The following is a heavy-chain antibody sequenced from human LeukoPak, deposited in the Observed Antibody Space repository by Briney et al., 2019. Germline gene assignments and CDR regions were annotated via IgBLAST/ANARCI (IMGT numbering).Heavy chain of an antibody. V-gene: IGHV3-23*01. CDR1: GFTFRSYA. D-gene: IGHD5-18*01. CDR3: AKSTAMVLDAFDI. J-gene: IGHJ3*02. Sequence: GGSLRLSCAAPGFTFRSYAMGWARQAPGKGLEWVSAISGSGGSTYYADSVKGRFTISRDNSKNTLYLQMNSLRAEDTAVYYCAKSTAMVLDAFDIWGQGTMVTVSS. CDR2: ISGSGGST.